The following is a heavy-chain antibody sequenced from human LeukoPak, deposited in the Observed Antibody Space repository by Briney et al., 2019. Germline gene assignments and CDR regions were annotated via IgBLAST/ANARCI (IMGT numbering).Heavy chain of an antibody. V-gene: IGHV1-2*06. Sequence: ASVKVSCKASGYTFTGYHMRWVRQAPGQGLEWMGRINPNSGGTNYAQKFQGRVTMTRDTSISTAYMELSRLRSDDTAVYYCASEYYYDSSGYYDHDFDYRGQGTLVTVSS. J-gene: IGHJ4*02. D-gene: IGHD3-22*01. CDR3: ASEYYYDSSGYYDHDFDY. CDR2: INPNSGGT. CDR1: GYTFTGYH.